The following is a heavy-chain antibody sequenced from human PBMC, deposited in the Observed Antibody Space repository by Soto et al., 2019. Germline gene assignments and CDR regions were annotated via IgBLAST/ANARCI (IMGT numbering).Heavy chain of an antibody. CDR3: AHQIVGFLEIDY. Sequence: QITLKESGPPLVKPTQTLTLTCTFSGFSLSTSGVGVGWIRQPPGKALEWLALIYWDDDKRYSPSLKSRLTITTDTSKNQVVLTMTNMDPVDTATYYCAHQIVGFLEIDYWGQGTLVTVSS. CDR2: IYWDDDK. CDR1: GFSLSTSGVG. D-gene: IGHD3-3*01. J-gene: IGHJ4*02. V-gene: IGHV2-5*02.